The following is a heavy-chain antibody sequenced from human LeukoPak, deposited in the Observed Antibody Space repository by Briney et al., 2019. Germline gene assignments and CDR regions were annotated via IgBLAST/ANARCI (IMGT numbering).Heavy chain of an antibody. CDR2: ISTTSNYI. CDR3: ARADRRVSLFRGRLRSDWYFDL. J-gene: IGHJ2*01. Sequence: PGGSLRLSCAASGFTFNDYNMNWVRQAPGKGLEWVSSISTTSNYIYYADSMKGRFTISRDNAENSVFLQMNSLRPEDTAVYFCARADRRVSLFRGRLRSDWYFDLWGRGTLVTVSS. V-gene: IGHV3-21*01. D-gene: IGHD3-10*01. CDR1: GFTFNDYN.